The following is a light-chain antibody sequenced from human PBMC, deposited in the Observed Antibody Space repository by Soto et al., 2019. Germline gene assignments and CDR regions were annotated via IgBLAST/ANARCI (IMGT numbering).Light chain of an antibody. J-gene: IGKJ1*01. Sequence: EIVFALSPSTRSLSPGERATLSCRPSQTLIINCLAWYQQKPGQAPRLLIYGASTRATGIPARFSGSGSGTEFTLTISSLQSEDFAVYYCQQYNDWPRTFGQGTKVDI. CDR2: GAS. V-gene: IGKV3-15*01. CDR3: QQYNDWPRT. CDR1: QTLIIN.